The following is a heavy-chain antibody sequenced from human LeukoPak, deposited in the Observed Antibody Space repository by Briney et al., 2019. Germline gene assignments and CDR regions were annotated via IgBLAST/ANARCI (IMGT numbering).Heavy chain of an antibody. Sequence: SETLSLTCTASGDSITNSNYYWGWVRQSPGRGLEWLGNIFYNGGPYYNPSFKSRVVISVDTSKDHFSLTLNAVTAADTAVYHCASYSGIYSAFEIWSRGTLVTVSS. CDR3: ASYSGIYSAFEI. V-gene: IGHV4-39*07. CDR1: GDSITNSNYY. J-gene: IGHJ3*02. D-gene: IGHD1-26*01. CDR2: IFYNGGP.